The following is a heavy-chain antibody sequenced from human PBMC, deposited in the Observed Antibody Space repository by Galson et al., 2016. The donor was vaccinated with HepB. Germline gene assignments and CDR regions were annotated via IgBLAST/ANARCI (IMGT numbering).Heavy chain of an antibody. J-gene: IGHJ4*02. D-gene: IGHD5-12*01. CDR2: INSDSTYI. CDR1: GFTFSIYA. Sequence: SLRLSCATSGFTFSIYAMTWVRQAPGKGLEWVSSINSDSTYIYYADSVKGRFIISRDDAKNSLDLQMNSLRAEDTAVYYCARGQVTYTAYEAIWGQGTLVTVSS. V-gene: IGHV3-21*01. CDR3: ARGQVTYTAYEAI.